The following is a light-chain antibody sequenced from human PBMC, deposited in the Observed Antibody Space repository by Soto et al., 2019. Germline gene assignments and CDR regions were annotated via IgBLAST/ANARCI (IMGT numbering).Light chain of an antibody. CDR3: CSYAGGASVV. J-gene: IGLJ2*01. Sequence: QSALTQPASVSGSPGQSITISCTGTSSDIGRYNLVSWYQQHPGKAPKLIIYEDIERPSGVSDRFSGSKSGNTASLTISGLPTEEEADYYCCSYAGGASVVFGGGTKLTVL. CDR1: SSDIGRYNL. V-gene: IGLV2-23*01. CDR2: EDI.